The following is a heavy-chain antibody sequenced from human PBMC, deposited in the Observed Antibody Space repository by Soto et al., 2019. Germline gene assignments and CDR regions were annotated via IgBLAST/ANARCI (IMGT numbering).Heavy chain of an antibody. Sequence: EVQLVESGGGLVKPGGSLRLSCAASGFTFSSYSMNWVRQAPGKGLEWVSSISSSSSYMYYADSVKGRFTISRDNAKNSLYLQMNSLRAEDTAVYYCARDMYDSSGYYYGSWGQGTLVTVSS. J-gene: IGHJ5*02. D-gene: IGHD3-22*01. CDR2: ISSSSSYM. CDR3: ARDMYDSSGYYYGS. V-gene: IGHV3-21*01. CDR1: GFTFSSYS.